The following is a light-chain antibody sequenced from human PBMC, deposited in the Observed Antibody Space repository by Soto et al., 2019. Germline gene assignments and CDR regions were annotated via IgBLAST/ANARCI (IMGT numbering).Light chain of an antibody. J-gene: IGKJ5*01. CDR2: GSS. V-gene: IGKV3-20*01. CDR1: QSVSSTY. Sequence: EIVLTQSPGTLSLSPLEIATLSVMASQSVSSTYLAWYQQQPGQAPRLLIYGSSNRATGIPDRFSGSGSGTDFTLTISRLEPEDFGVYYCQQRGSWPPTFGQGTRLEI. CDR3: QQRGSWPPT.